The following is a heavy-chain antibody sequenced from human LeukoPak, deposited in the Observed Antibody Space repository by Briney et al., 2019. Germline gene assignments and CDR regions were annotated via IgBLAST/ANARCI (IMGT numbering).Heavy chain of an antibody. J-gene: IGHJ4*02. CDR1: GGSFSPYY. Sequence: PSETLSLTCAVYGGSFSPYYWSWIRQPPGKGLEWIGEINHSGRIDYNPSLKSRVTLSVDTSKNQFSLKLISVTAADTAVYYCARVTGYMIEDYFDYWGQGTLVTVSS. CDR3: ARVTGYMIEDYFDY. CDR2: INHSGRI. V-gene: IGHV4-34*01. D-gene: IGHD3-22*01.